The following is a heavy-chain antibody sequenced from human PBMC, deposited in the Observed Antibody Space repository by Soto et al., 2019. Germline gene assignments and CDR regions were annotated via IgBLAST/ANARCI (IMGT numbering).Heavy chain of an antibody. D-gene: IGHD2-15*01. CDR1: GFTFSTYG. CDR3: AKDPGYSSSGRSYPDY. Sequence: TGGSLRLSCAASGFTFSTYGMHWVRQAPGKGLEWVAVISYDGGNKYYAGSVRGRFTISRDNSKNTLYLQMNSLRAEDTAVYYCAKDPGYSSSGRSYPDYWGQGTLVTVSS. V-gene: IGHV3-30*18. CDR2: ISYDGGNK. J-gene: IGHJ4*02.